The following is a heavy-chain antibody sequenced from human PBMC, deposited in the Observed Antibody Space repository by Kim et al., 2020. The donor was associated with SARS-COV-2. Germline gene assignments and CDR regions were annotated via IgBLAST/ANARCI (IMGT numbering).Heavy chain of an antibody. CDR2: IIPILGIA. D-gene: IGHD2-2*02. J-gene: IGHJ3*02. Sequence: SVKVSCKASGGTFSSYAISWVRQAPGQGLEWMGRIIPILGIANYAQKFQGRVTITADKSTSTAYMELSSLRSEDTAVYYCARERETIPDAFDIWGQGTMVTVSS. CDR3: ARERETIPDAFDI. V-gene: IGHV1-69*04. CDR1: GGTFSSYA.